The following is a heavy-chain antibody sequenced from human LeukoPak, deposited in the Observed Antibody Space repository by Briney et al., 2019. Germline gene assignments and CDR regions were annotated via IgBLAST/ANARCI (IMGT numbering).Heavy chain of an antibody. Sequence: PGESLKISCKGSGYSFTSYWISWVRQMRRRGLEWMGILYPVDSDTRDSPSFRGRVTMSADKSISTAYLQWTSLQASDTAMYYCARQGITGYCSGGSCSKDAFDIWGQGTMVTVSS. CDR2: LYPVDSDT. V-gene: IGHV5-51*01. D-gene: IGHD2-15*01. CDR1: GYSFTSYW. CDR3: ARQGITGYCSGGSCSKDAFDI. J-gene: IGHJ3*02.